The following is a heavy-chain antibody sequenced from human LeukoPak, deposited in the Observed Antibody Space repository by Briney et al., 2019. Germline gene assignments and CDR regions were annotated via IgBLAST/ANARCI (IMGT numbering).Heavy chain of an antibody. CDR1: GVTFSSYA. CDR3: AREEGYCSGGSCRDYYYYGMDV. V-gene: IGHV1-69*04. Sequence: GSSVKLSCKASGVTFSSYAISWVRQAPGQGLEWMGRIISILGIANYAQKFQGRVTITADKSTSTAYMELSSLRAEDTAVYYCAREEGYCSGGSCRDYYYYGMDVWGQGTTVTVSS. D-gene: IGHD2-15*01. J-gene: IGHJ6*02. CDR2: IISILGIA.